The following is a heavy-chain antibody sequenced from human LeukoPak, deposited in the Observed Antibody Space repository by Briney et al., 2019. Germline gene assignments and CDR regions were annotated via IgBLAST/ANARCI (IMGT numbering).Heavy chain of an antibody. V-gene: IGHV3-23*01. CDR2: ISASGDNT. CDR3: ARCRSDYPTEPFDV. D-gene: IGHD3-10*01. Sequence: PGGSQRLSCVASGVTFSSYAMIWVRQAPGKGLEWVSGISASGDNTYYSDSVKGRFTISRDNSKSTVYLQMSSLRAEDTAVYYCARCRSDYPTEPFDVWGQGTMVTVSS. CDR1: GVTFSSYA. J-gene: IGHJ3*01.